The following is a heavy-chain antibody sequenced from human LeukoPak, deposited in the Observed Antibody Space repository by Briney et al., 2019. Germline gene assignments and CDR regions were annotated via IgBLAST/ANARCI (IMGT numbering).Heavy chain of an antibody. D-gene: IGHD1-26*01. J-gene: IGHJ4*02. CDR2: ISGSGDIT. CDR1: GFTFTSYA. V-gene: IGHV3-23*01. CDR3: AKSRGESRGASNY. Sequence: PGGSLRLSCAASGFTFTSYAMNWVRQAPGKGLEWVSFISGSGDITYYADSVKGSFTISRDNSKNTLYLQMNSLRAEDTALYYCAKSRGESRGASNYWGQGTLVTVSS.